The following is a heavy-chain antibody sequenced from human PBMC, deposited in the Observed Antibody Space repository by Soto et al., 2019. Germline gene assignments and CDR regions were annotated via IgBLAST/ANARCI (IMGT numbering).Heavy chain of an antibody. CDR2: IYHSGST. Sequence: PSETLSLTCAVSGYSISSGYYWGWIRQPPGKGLEWIGSIYHSGSTYYNPSLKSRVTISVDTSKNQFSLKLSSVTAADTAVYYCARVGNTMVRGVYYFDYWGQGTLVTVSS. CDR1: GYSISSGYY. D-gene: IGHD3-10*01. CDR3: ARVGNTMVRGVYYFDY. V-gene: IGHV4-38-2*01. J-gene: IGHJ4*02.